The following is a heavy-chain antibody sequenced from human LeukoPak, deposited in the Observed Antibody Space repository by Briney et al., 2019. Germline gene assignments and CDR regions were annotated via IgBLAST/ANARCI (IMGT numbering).Heavy chain of an antibody. Sequence: ASVKVSCKASGYTFTSYYMHWVRQAPGQGLEWMGIINPSGGRTGYAQKFQGRVTMTWDTSTSTVYMELSSLRSEDTAVYYCARSWIQQYYFDYWGQGTLVTVPS. CDR2: INPSGGRT. V-gene: IGHV1-46*01. CDR1: GYTFTSYY. CDR3: ARSWIQQYYFDY. D-gene: IGHD5-18*01. J-gene: IGHJ4*02.